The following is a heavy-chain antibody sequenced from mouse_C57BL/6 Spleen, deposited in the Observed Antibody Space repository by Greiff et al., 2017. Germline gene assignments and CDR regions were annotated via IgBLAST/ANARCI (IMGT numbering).Heavy chain of an antibody. CDR1: GFNIKNTY. Sequence: VQLQQSVAELVRPGASVKLSCTASGFNIKNTYMHWVKQRPEQGLEWIGRIDPANGNTKYAPKFQGKATITADTSSNTAYLQLSSLTSEDTAIYYGAGLDYYGSSLYYFDYWGQGTTLTVSS. CDR3: AGLDYYGSSLYYFDY. CDR2: IDPANGNT. J-gene: IGHJ2*01. V-gene: IGHV14-3*01. D-gene: IGHD1-1*01.